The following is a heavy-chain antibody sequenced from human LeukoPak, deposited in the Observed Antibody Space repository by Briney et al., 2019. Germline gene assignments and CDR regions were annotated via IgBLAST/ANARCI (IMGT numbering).Heavy chain of an antibody. CDR2: INPSGGST. J-gene: IGHJ3*02. D-gene: IGHD3-22*01. CDR3: ASGDSSGYDAFDI. V-gene: IGHV1-46*01. CDR1: GYTFTGYY. Sequence: ASVKVSCKASGYTFTGYYMHWVRQAPGQGLEWMGIINPSGGSTSYAQKFQGRVTMTRDMSTSTVYMELSSLRSEDTAVYYCASGDSSGYDAFDIWGQGTMVTVSS.